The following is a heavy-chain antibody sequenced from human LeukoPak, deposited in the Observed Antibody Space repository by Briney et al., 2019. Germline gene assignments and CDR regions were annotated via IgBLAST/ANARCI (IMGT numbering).Heavy chain of an antibody. Sequence: ASVKVSCKASGYTFTGYFMHWVRQAPGQALELMGRINPNSGDTNYAQNFQGRVTMTRDTSISTAYMELSRLRSDDTAVYYCARDLSSTSNWELDYWGQGTLVTVSS. V-gene: IGHV1-2*06. D-gene: IGHD7-27*01. CDR1: GYTFTGYF. J-gene: IGHJ4*02. CDR2: INPNSGDT. CDR3: ARDLSSTSNWELDY.